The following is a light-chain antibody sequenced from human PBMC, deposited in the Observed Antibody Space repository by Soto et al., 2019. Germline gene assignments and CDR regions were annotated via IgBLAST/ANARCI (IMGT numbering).Light chain of an antibody. CDR1: NIATYS. CDR3: QLWDNKNDEVV. V-gene: IGLV3-21*04. Sequence: SYELTQPPSVSLAPGKTARITCGGNNIATYSVHWYRQTPGQAPVLVISNDNDRPSGIPDRFSGSNSGHTATLTIRRVEAGDEADYYCQLWDNKNDEVVFGGGTKLTVL. J-gene: IGLJ3*02. CDR2: NDN.